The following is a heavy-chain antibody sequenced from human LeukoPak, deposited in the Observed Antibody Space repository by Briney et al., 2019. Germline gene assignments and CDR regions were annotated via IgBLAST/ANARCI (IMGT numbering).Heavy chain of an antibody. CDR2: ISHDGSNK. CDR3: AKELGVGDILSGYYEGFFDY. CDR1: GFSFSRYG. V-gene: IGHV3-30*18. D-gene: IGHD3-9*01. J-gene: IGHJ4*02. Sequence: PGGSLRLSCAASGFSFSRYGMHWVRQAPGKGLEWVAVISHDGSNKFYADSVKGRFTISRDSSENTLYLQMNSLRPEDTAVYYCAKELGVGDILSGYYEGFFDYWGQGTLVTVSS.